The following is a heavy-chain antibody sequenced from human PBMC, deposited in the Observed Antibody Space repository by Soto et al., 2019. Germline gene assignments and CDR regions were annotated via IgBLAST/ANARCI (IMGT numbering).Heavy chain of an antibody. V-gene: IGHV2-5*02. Sequence: QITLKESGPTLVKPTQTLTLTCTFSGFSLSTSGVGVAWIRQPPGKALEWLALIYWDDDKRYRPSLETRLTITKDTSKNQVVRTMTNMDSVHTATYYGAYLPCSGGSCDWFSYSGMDVWGQGTTVTVSS. CDR1: GFSLSTSGVG. D-gene: IGHD2-15*01. J-gene: IGHJ6*02. CDR2: IYWDDDK. CDR3: AYLPCSGGSCDWFSYSGMDV.